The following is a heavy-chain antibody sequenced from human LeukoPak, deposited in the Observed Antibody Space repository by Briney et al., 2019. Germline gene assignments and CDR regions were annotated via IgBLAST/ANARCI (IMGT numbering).Heavy chain of an antibody. CDR3: TTIKRGNIVGYFDF. Sequence: SHTLSLTCTVSAASMTTHHWNSIRQTPGKGLEWLGYLFGSGRTKENPSLKSRVPLPADQSKNQLSLRLSSVTAADTAGYYFTTIKRGNIVGYFDFGGQGIRVTVSS. J-gene: IGHJ4*02. CDR1: AASMTTHH. CDR2: LFGSGRT. D-gene: IGHD5-18*01. V-gene: IGHV4-59*07.